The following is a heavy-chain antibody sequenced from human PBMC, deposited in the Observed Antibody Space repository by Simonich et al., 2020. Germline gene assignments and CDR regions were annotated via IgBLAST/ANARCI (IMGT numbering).Heavy chain of an antibody. CDR1: GFTFSSYA. CDR3: ARDLGSSYYFDY. Sequence: GGGVVQPGRSLRLSCAASGFTFSSYAMHWVRQAPGKGLEWVAVISYDGSNKYYADSVKGRLTISRDNSKTTLYLQMNSLRAEDTAVYYCARDLGSSYYFDYWGQGTLVTVSS. V-gene: IGHV3-30*07. D-gene: IGHD6-6*01. J-gene: IGHJ4*02. CDR2: ISYDGSNK.